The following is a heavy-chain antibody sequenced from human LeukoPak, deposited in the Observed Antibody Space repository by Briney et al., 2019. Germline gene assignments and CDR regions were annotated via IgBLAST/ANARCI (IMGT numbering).Heavy chain of an antibody. J-gene: IGHJ6*03. D-gene: IGHD3-10*01. CDR3: PKDGSLIPYYYNMDV. V-gene: IGHV3-23*01. Sequence: GGSLRLSCAASGFTFSSYAMSWVRQAPGKGLEWVSAISGSGGSTYYADSVKGRFTISRDNSKNTLYLQMNSLRAEDTAVYYCPKDGSLIPYYYNMDVWGKGTTVTVS. CDR1: GFTFSSYA. CDR2: ISGSGGST.